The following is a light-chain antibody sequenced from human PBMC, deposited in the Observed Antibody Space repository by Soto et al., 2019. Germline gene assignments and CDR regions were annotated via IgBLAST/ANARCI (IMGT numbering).Light chain of an antibody. V-gene: IGLV1-51*01. CDR1: SSNIGSNY. Sequence: QSVLTQPPSVSAAPGQKVTISCSGSSSNIGSNYVSWYQQLPGTAPKLLIYDNGKRPSGIPDRFSGSQSGTSATLGITGLQTGDEADYYCGTWDYSLTGEVFGGGTKLTVL. CDR3: GTWDYSLTGEV. CDR2: DNG. J-gene: IGLJ2*01.